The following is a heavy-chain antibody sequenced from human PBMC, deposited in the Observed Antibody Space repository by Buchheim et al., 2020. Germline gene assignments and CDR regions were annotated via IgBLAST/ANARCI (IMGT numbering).Heavy chain of an antibody. CDR2: STVNGDST. Sequence: EVQLLESGGDLVQPEGSLRLSCVASGFIFSNYAMSWVRQAPGKGLEWVSASTVNGDSTFYADSVRGRFTISRDISKNTLYLEMNSLRAEDTAIYYCAKDGGSSYYWYFDLWGRGTL. D-gene: IGHD6-6*01. CDR1: GFIFSNYA. V-gene: IGHV3-23*01. CDR3: AKDGGSSYYWYFDL. J-gene: IGHJ2*01.